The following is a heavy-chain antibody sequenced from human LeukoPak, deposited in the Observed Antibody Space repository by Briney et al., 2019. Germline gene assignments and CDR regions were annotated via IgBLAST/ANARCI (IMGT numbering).Heavy chain of an antibody. J-gene: IGHJ3*02. V-gene: IGHV3-53*01. Sequence: GGSPRLSCAASGFTVSSNYMSWVRQAPGKGLEWVSVIYSGGSTYYADSVKGRFTISRDNAKNSLYLQMNSLRAEDTAVYYCARDSADAFDIWGQGTMVTVSS. D-gene: IGHD3-10*01. CDR3: ARDSADAFDI. CDR1: GFTVSSNY. CDR2: IYSGGST.